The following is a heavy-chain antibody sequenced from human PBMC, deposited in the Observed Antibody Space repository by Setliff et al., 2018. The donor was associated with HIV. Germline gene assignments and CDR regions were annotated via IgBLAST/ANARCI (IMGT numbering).Heavy chain of an antibody. Sequence: ASVKVSCKASGYTFSSYDINWVRQATGQGLEWMGWMNPNSGNTGYAQKFQGRVTMTRNTSISTAYMELSSLRSEDTAVYYCARVRRGSSWTLTTLRTFDYWARERWSPS. CDR2: MNPNSGNT. J-gene: IGHJ4*02. CDR3: ARVRRGSSWTLTTLRTFDY. CDR1: GYTFSSYD. D-gene: IGHD4-17*01. V-gene: IGHV1-8*02.